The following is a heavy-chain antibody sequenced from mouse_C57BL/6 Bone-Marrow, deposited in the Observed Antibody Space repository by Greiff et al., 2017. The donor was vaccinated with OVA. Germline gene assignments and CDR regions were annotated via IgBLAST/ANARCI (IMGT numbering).Heavy chain of an antibody. D-gene: IGHD1-1*02. CDR3: AREAYGDYFDY. J-gene: IGHJ2*01. V-gene: IGHV1-12*01. Sequence: QVQLQQSGAELVRPGASVKMSCKASGYTFTSYHMHWVKQTPRQGLEWIGAIYPGNGDTCYNQKFKGKATLTVDKSSSTAYMQLSSLTSEDSAVYFCAREAYGDYFDYWGQGTTLTVSS. CDR1: GYTFTSYH. CDR2: IYPGNGDT.